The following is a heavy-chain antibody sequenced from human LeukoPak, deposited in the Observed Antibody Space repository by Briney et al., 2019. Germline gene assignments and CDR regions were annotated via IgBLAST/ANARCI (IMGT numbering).Heavy chain of an antibody. D-gene: IGHD3-22*01. CDR3: AKDRSITMIVVGWFDP. Sequence: GGSLRLSCAASGFTFSSYAMSWVRQAPGKGLEWVSAISGSGGSTYYADSVKGRFTISRDNSKNTLHLQMNSLRAEDTAVYYCAKDRSITMIVVGWFDPWGQGTLVTVSS. V-gene: IGHV3-23*01. CDR1: GFTFSSYA. J-gene: IGHJ5*02. CDR2: ISGSGGST.